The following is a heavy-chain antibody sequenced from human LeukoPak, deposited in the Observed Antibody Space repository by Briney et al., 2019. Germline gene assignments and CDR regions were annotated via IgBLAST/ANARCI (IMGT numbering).Heavy chain of an antibody. Sequence: ASVKVSCKASGFTFTSSAVQWVRQARRQRLEWIGWIVVGSGNTNYAQKFQERVTIIRDMSTSTAYMELSSLRSEDTAVYYCAASPDYYDSSGYSYYFDYWGQGTLVTVSS. D-gene: IGHD3-22*01. CDR2: IVVGSGNT. J-gene: IGHJ4*02. CDR1: GFTFTSSA. V-gene: IGHV1-58*01. CDR3: AASPDYYDSSGYSYYFDY.